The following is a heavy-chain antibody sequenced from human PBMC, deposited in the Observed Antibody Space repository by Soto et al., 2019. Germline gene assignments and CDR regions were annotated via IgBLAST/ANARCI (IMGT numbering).Heavy chain of an antibody. J-gene: IGHJ4*01. CDR1: GFTFSNAW. V-gene: IGHV3-15*07. CDR3: TTDSYSTIIVVRFDY. D-gene: IGHD3-22*01. Sequence: EVQLVESGGGLVKPGGSLRLSCAASGFTFSNAWINWVRQAPGKGLEWVGRIKSKTDGGTADFAAPVKGRFAISRDDSKNTVYLQMNSLKTEDTAVYYCTTDSYSTIIVVRFDYWGHGTLVTLSS. CDR2: IKSKTDGGTA.